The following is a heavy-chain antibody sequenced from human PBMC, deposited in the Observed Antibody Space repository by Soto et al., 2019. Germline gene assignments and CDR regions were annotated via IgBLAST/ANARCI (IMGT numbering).Heavy chain of an antibody. J-gene: IGHJ6*02. CDR2: ISGYNGKT. Sequence: QVQLVQSGAEVKKPGASVKVSCNSSGYTFSMSGISWVRQAPGQGLEWMGWISGYNGKTNYEQKFQDRVTMTTDTSTNMAYMELRSLRSDDTAVYYCAREGPRPYYYYGMDVWGQGTTVTVSS. V-gene: IGHV1-18*01. CDR1: GYTFSMSG. CDR3: AREGPRPYYYYGMDV.